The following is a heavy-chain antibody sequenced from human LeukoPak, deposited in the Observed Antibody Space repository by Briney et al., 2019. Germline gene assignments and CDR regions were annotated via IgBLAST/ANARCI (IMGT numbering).Heavy chain of an antibody. CDR1: GFTFSSYA. Sequence: GGSLRLSCAASGFTFSSYAMHWVRQAPGKGLEWVAVISYDGSNKYYADSVKGRFTISRDNSKNTLYLQMNSLRAEDTAVYYCARALPITMIVVVYPGGMDVWGQGTTVTVSS. D-gene: IGHD3-22*01. V-gene: IGHV3-30-3*01. J-gene: IGHJ6*02. CDR2: ISYDGSNK. CDR3: ARALPITMIVVVYPGGMDV.